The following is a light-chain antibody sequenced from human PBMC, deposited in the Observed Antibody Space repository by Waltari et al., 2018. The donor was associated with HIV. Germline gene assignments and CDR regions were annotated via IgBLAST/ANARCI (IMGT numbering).Light chain of an antibody. V-gene: IGKV3-15*01. Sequence: EIVMTQSPATLSVSPGERATLSCRASQSVSSNLAWYQQKLGQAPRLLIYGASTRATGIPARFSGSVSGTEFTLTISSLQSEDFAVYYCQHYHKWPPWTFGPGTKVEI. CDR3: QHYHKWPPWT. J-gene: IGKJ1*01. CDR2: GAS. CDR1: QSVSSN.